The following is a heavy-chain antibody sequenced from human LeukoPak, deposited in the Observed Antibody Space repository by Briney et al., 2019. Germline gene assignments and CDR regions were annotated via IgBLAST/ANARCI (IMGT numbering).Heavy chain of an antibody. D-gene: IGHD3-22*01. Sequence: PGGSLRLSCAASGFTFSTYAMSWVRQAPGKGLEWVSGISDSGGTTYYADPVKGRFTISRDNSKNTLHLQMNSLRAEDTAVYYCAKGFYDNSASGVFDIWGQGTMVTVSS. CDR1: GFTFSTYA. CDR3: AKGFYDNSASGVFDI. V-gene: IGHV3-23*01. CDR2: ISDSGGTT. J-gene: IGHJ3*02.